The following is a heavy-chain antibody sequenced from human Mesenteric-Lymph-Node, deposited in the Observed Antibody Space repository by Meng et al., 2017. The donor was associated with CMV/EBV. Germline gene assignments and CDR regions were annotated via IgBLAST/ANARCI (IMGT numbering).Heavy chain of an antibody. Sequence: GGSLRLSCAASGFTFRNYAMHGVRQAPGKGLEWVALIQYDGSHKYHADSVKGRFTISRDNSKNTLYLQMNSLRAEDTAVYYCGKDLKGSYSLDYWGQGTLVTVSS. CDR3: GKDLKGSYSLDY. V-gene: IGHV3-30*02. CDR1: GFTFRNYA. CDR2: IQYDGSHK. D-gene: IGHD3-10*01. J-gene: IGHJ4*02.